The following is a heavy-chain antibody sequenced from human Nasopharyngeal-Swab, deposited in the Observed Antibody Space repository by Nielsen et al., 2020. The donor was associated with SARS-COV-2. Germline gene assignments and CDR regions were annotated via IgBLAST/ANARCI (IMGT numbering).Heavy chain of an antibody. V-gene: IGHV3-66*01. CDR1: GFTVSSNY. D-gene: IGHD6-6*01. J-gene: IGHJ4*02. CDR3: ARAYSSSSGFDY. Sequence: GESLKISYAASGFTVSSNYMSWVRQAPGKGLEWVSVIYSGGSTYYADSVKGRFTISRDNSKNTLYLQMNSLRAEDTAVYYCARAYSSSSGFDYWGQGTLVTVSS. CDR2: IYSGGST.